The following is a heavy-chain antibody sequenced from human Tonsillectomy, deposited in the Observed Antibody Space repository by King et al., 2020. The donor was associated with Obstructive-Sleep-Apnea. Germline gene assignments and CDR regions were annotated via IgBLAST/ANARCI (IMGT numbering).Heavy chain of an antibody. D-gene: IGHD3-10*01. J-gene: IGHJ6*02. V-gene: IGHV3-30*02. CDR3: AKDLQGSWGMDV. CDR2: VRYDGSNE. CDR1: GFIFSSHG. Sequence: VQLVESGGGVVQPGGSLRLSCAASGFIFSSHGVHWVRQAPGKGLEWVAFVRYDGSNEYYEDSVKGRFTISRDNSKNMLYLQMNSLRAEDTAVYCCAKDLQGSWGMDVWGQGTTVTVSS.